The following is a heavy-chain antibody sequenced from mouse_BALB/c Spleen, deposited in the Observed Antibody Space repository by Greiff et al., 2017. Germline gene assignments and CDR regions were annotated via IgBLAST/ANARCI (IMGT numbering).Heavy chain of an antibody. D-gene: IGHD1-2*01. V-gene: IGHV1-4*01. CDR2: INPSSGYT. CDR3: ARSPYGHRAFFAY. J-gene: IGHJ3*01. CDR1: GYTFTSYT. Sequence: QVQLQQSGAELARPGASVKMSCKASGYTFTSYTMHWVKQRPGQGLEWIGYINPSSGYTNYNQKFKGKATLTVDKSSSTAYMQLSSLTSEDSAVYYCARSPYGHRAFFAYWGQGTLVTVSA.